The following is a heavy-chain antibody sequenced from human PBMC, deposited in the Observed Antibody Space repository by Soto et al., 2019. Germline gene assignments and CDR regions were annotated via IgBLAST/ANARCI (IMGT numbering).Heavy chain of an antibody. Sequence: QVQLVESGGGVVQPGTSLRLSCAASGFTFSNYGMHWVRQAPGKGLEWVAVIWYDGSNENYADSVKGRLTISRDNSKNTLYLQMNSLRAEDTAVYYCARVQGRWYGSGSYQDMEVWGPGTTVTVSS. J-gene: IGHJ6*02. CDR3: ARVQGRWYGSGSYQDMEV. CDR1: GFTFSNYG. D-gene: IGHD3-10*01. V-gene: IGHV3-33*01. CDR2: IWYDGSNE.